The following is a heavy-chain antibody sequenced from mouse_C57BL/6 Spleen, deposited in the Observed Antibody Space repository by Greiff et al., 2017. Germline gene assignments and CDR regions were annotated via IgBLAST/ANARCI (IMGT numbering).Heavy chain of an antibody. D-gene: IGHD2-3*01. V-gene: IGHV1-50*01. CDR1: GYTFTSYW. CDR2: IDPSDSYT. CDR3: ARGRWEGFYFDY. Sequence: VQLQQPGAELVKPGASVKLSCKASGYTFTSYWMQWVKQRPGQGLEWIGEIDPSDSYTNYNQKFKGKATLTVDTSSSTAYMQLSSLTSEDSAVYCCARGRWEGFYFDYWGQGTTLTVSS. J-gene: IGHJ2*01.